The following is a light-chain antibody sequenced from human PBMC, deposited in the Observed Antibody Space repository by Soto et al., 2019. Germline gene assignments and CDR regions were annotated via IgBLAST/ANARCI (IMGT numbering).Light chain of an antibody. Sequence: EIVMTQSPAILSVSPGERATLSCRASQSVSSNLAWYQQKPGQTPRLLIYGASTRATGIPARCSGSGSGTEFTLTLSSLQSEDFAIYYCQQYNNWLMLSFGGGTKVEIK. CDR3: QQYNNWLMLS. J-gene: IGKJ4*01. CDR2: GAS. CDR1: QSVSSN. V-gene: IGKV3-15*01.